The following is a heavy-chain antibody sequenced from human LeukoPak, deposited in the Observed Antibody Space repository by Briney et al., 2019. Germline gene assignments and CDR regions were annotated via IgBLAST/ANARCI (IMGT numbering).Heavy chain of an antibody. CDR3: ARAYSGNYQRFDY. D-gene: IGHD1-26*01. CDR2: IYYSGST. V-gene: IGHV4-59*11. CDR1: GGSISSHH. Sequence: SETLSLTCTVSGGSISSHHWGWIRQPPGKGLEWIGYIYYSGSTNYSPSLKSRVTISVDTSKNQFSLKLSSVTAADTAVYYCARAYSGNYQRFDYWGQGTLVTVSS. J-gene: IGHJ4*02.